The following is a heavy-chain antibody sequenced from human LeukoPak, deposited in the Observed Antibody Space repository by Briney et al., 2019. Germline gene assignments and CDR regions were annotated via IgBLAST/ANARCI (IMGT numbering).Heavy chain of an antibody. J-gene: IGHJ4*02. V-gene: IGHV3-23*01. CDR1: GFTFSSYA. D-gene: IGHD6-19*01. CDR3: ARRSYSTGWYEVDY. CDR2: ISGSSGNT. Sequence: GGSLRLSCAASGFTFSSYAMSWVRQAPGKGLEWVSAISGSSGNTFYADSVKGRFTISRDNSKNTLYLQMNSLTAEDTAVYYCARRSYSTGWYEVDYWGQGTLVTVSS.